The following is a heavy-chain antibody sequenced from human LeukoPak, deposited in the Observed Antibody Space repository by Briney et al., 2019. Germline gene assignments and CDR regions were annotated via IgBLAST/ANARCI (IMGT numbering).Heavy chain of an antibody. CDR3: ARDDITIFGVVSYGEDY. J-gene: IGHJ4*02. D-gene: IGHD3-3*01. Sequence: PSETLSLTCTVSGGSISSYYWSWIRQPAGKGLEWIGRIYTSGSTNYNPSLKSRVTISVDKSKNQFSPKLSSVTAADTAVYYCARDDITIFGVVSYGEDYWGQGTLVTVSS. CDR1: GGSISSYY. V-gene: IGHV4-4*07. CDR2: IYTSGST.